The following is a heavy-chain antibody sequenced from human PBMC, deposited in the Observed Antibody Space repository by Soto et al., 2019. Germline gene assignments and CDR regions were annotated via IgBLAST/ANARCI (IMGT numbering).Heavy chain of an antibody. CDR2: FDPEDGET. J-gene: IGHJ6*02. Sequence: QVQLVQSGAEVKKPGASVKVSCKVSGYTLTELSMHWVRQAPGKGLEWMGGFDPEDGETIYAQKFQDRVTMTEDTSTDTAYRELSSLRSEDTAVYYCATVGYSGYYPLYYYYGMDVWGRGTTVTVTS. D-gene: IGHD5-12*01. V-gene: IGHV1-24*01. CDR1: GYTLTELS. CDR3: ATVGYSGYYPLYYYYGMDV.